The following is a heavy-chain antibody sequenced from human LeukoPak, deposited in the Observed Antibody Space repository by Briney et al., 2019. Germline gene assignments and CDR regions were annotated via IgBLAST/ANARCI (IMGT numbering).Heavy chain of an antibody. Sequence: PSETLSLTCTVSSGSISSYYWSWIRQPAGKGLEWIGRIYTSGSTNYNPSLKSRVTMSVDTSKNQFSLKLSSVTAADTAVYYCARDGDYYGSGSYRDGFDIWGQGTMVTVSS. V-gene: IGHV4-4*07. CDR2: IYTSGST. CDR1: SGSISSYY. CDR3: ARDGDYYGSGSYRDGFDI. J-gene: IGHJ3*02. D-gene: IGHD3-10*01.